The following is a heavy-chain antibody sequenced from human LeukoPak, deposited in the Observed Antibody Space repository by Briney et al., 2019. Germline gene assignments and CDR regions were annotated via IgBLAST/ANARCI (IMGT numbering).Heavy chain of an antibody. CDR1: GFPFSSHG. V-gene: IGHV3-30*02. D-gene: IGHD3-10*01. Sequence: GGSLRLSCAASGFPFSSHGMHWVRQAPGKGLEWVARLVYDARSDYANSVKGRFSISRDNSKNTLYLQMNSLRAEDTAVYYCAKAEWFGAKLGYFDYWGQGTLVTVSS. CDR3: AKAEWFGAKLGYFDY. CDR2: LVYDARSD. J-gene: IGHJ4*02.